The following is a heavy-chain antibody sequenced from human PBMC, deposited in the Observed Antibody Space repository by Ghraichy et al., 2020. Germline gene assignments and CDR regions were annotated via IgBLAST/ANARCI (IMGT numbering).Heavy chain of an antibody. CDR2: ISSSSSYI. CDR3: VRADYTGNYDGLNWFDP. J-gene: IGHJ5*02. Sequence: GGSLRLSCAASGFTFSSYYMNWVRQASGKGLEWVSSISSSSSYISYADSLKGRLTISRDNAKNSLYLQMNSLRAEDTAVYYCVRADYTGNYDGLNWFDPWGQGTLVTVSS. CDR1: GFTFSSYY. V-gene: IGHV3-21*01. D-gene: IGHD1-26*01.